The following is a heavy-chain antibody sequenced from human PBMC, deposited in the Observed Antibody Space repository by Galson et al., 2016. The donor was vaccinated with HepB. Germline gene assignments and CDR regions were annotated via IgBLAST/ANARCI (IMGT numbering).Heavy chain of an antibody. Sequence: SLRLSCAASGFKFSRFAMSWVRQAPEKGPEWVSGVRDNGGTFYADSVKGRFTISRDNPKNTLYLQMNSLRAEDTAIYYCAKGMAEVGDPFFYYWGPGTQIIVSS. CDR3: AKGMAEVGDPFFYY. J-gene: IGHJ4*02. CDR1: GFKFSRFA. D-gene: IGHD3-16*01. CDR2: VRDNGGT. V-gene: IGHV3-23*01.